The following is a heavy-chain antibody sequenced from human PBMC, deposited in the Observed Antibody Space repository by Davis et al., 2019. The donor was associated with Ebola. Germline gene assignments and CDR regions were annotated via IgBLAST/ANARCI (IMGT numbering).Heavy chain of an antibody. CDR2: IYSGGST. CDR1: GFTFGDYA. CDR3: ARDYYYYGMDV. V-gene: IGHV3-66*01. Sequence: PGGSLRLSCTASGFTFGDYAMSWVRQAPGKGLEWVSVIYSGGSTYYADSVKGRFTISRDNSKNTLYLQMSSLRAEDTAVYYCARDYYYYGMDVWGQGTTVTVSS. J-gene: IGHJ6*02.